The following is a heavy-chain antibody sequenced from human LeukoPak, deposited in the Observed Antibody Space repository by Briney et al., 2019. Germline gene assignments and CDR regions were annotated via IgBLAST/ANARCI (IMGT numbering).Heavy chain of an antibody. V-gene: IGHV4-30-4*08. D-gene: IGHD2-2*01. CDR2: IYYSGNT. J-gene: IGHJ5*02. CDR3: ASTNCSSASCYGANWFDP. Sequence: KTSQTLSLTCTVSGGSISSGSYYWSWIRQPPGKGLEWIGYIYYSGNTFHYNPSLKSRVNISVDTSKNQFSLRLSSVTAVDTAVYYCASTNCSSASCYGANWFDPWGQGTLVTVSS. CDR1: GGSISSGSYY.